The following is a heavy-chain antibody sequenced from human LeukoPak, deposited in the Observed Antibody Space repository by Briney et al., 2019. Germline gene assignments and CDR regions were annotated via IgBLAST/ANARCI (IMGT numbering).Heavy chain of an antibody. CDR1: GFTFSSYS. CDR3: ASKDSSSYTPFDY. Sequence: GGSLRLSCAASGFTFSSYSMNWVRQAPGKGLEWISYISSSSSTIYYADSVKGRFTISRDNAKNSLYLQMNSLRAEDTAVYYCASKDSSSYTPFDYWGQGALVTVSS. D-gene: IGHD6-13*01. V-gene: IGHV3-48*01. CDR2: ISSSSSTI. J-gene: IGHJ4*02.